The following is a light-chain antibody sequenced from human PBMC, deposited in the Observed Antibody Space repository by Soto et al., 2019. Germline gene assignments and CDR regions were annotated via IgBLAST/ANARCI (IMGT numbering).Light chain of an antibody. Sequence: EIVLTQSPGTLSLSPAERASLSCRASESVTASDLAWYQQKPGQAPRLLIYGASSRATGIPDRFSGSGSGTDFTLTISTLEPEDFAVYYCQQYGSSPYTFGQGTKLEIK. CDR2: GAS. CDR3: QQYGSSPYT. V-gene: IGKV3-20*01. J-gene: IGKJ2*01. CDR1: ESVTASD.